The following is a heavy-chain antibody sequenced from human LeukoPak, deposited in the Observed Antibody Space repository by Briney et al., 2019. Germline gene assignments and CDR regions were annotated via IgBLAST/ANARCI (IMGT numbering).Heavy chain of an antibody. J-gene: IGHJ4*02. CDR2: IYYSGST. V-gene: IGHV4-31*03. CDR1: GGSISSGGYY. CDR3: ARGPSRRMVRGVIEYLDY. D-gene: IGHD3-10*01. Sequence: SETLSLTCTVSGGSISSGGYYWSWIRQHPGKDLEWIGYIYYSGSTYYNPSLKSRVTISVDTSKNQFSLKLSSVTAADTAVYYCARGPSRRMVRGVIEYLDYWGQGTLVTVSS.